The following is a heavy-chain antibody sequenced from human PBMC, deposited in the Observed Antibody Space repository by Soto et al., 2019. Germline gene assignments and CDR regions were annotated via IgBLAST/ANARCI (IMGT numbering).Heavy chain of an antibody. D-gene: IGHD2-15*01. CDR1: GFTFSSYD. J-gene: IGHJ4*02. V-gene: IGHV3-23*01. CDR2: VSASGSIT. CDR3: AKEDCSGGRCYRGFDY. Sequence: GGSLRLSCAASGFTFSSYDMSWVRQAPGKGLEWVSGVSASGSITSYADSAKGRFTISRDNAKNTMFLQMNSLRAEDTAVYFCAKEDCSGGRCYRGFDYWGQGTLVTVSS.